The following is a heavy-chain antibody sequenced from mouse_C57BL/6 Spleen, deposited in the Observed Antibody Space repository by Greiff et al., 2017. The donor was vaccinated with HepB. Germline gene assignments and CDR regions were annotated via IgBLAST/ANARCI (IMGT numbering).Heavy chain of an antibody. Sequence: QVQLKQPGAELVRPGSSVKLSCKASGYTFTSYWMHWVKQRPIQGLEWIGNIDPSDSETHYNQKFKDKATLTVDKSSSTAYMQLSSLTSEDSAVYYCANSRRGYFDYWGQGTTLTVSS. J-gene: IGHJ2*01. V-gene: IGHV1-52*01. D-gene: IGHD1-1*01. CDR3: ANSRRGYFDY. CDR2: IDPSDSET. CDR1: GYTFTSYW.